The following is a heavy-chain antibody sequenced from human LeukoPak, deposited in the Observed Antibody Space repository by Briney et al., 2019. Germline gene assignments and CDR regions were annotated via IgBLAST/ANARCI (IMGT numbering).Heavy chain of an antibody. CDR1: GFTVITND. D-gene: IGHD1-14*01. CDR3: ARGVEPLAANTLAY. CDR2: LYSDGNT. Sequence: GSLRLSCAASGFTVITNDMTWVRQAPGKGLQWVSVLYSDGNTKYADSVQGRFTISRDNSKNTLYLEMNSLSPDDTAVYYCARGVEPLAANTLAYWGQGTLVTVSS. V-gene: IGHV3-53*01. J-gene: IGHJ4*02.